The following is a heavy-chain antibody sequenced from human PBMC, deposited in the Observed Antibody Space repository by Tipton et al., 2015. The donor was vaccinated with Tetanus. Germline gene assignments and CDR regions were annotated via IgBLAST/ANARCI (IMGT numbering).Heavy chain of an antibody. J-gene: IGHJ4*02. V-gene: IGHV4-59*12. CDR2: IDYSGST. Sequence: TLSLTCTVSGGSISSYYWSWVRQPPGKGLEWIGYIDYSGSTNYNPSLKSRVTISIDTSKNQFSLKLTSLTAADTSVYFCARGIDACKTGSYWGQGTLVTVSS. CDR3: ARGIDACKTGSY. D-gene: IGHD3-10*01. CDR1: GGSISSYY.